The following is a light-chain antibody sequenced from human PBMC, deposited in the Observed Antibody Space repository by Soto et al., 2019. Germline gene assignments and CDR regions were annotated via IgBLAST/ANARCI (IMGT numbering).Light chain of an antibody. CDR3: SSYTTSYFYV. J-gene: IGLJ1*01. Sequence: QSVLTQPASVSGSPGQSITISCTGSVRDIGAYDYVSWYQQHPGKAPKLLIYGVNNRPSGVSYRFSASKSAFTASLTISGLQAEDEAHYYCSSYTTSYFYVYGPGTKVTVL. V-gene: IGLV2-14*01. CDR2: GVN. CDR1: VRDIGAYDY.